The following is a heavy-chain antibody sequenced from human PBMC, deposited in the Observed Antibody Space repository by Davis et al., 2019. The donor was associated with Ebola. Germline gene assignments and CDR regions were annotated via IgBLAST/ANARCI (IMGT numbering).Heavy chain of an antibody. D-gene: IGHD2/OR15-2a*01. V-gene: IGHV3-23*01. CDR2: ISANGRST. Sequence: GESLKISCAASGLTFSTYAMSWVRQAPGHVLEWVSGISANGRSTYYADSAKGRFTISRDNSKNTLYLQMGSLRAEDTAVYYCAFHAENIGYWGQGTLVTVSS. CDR1: GLTFSTYA. J-gene: IGHJ4*02. CDR3: AFHAENIGY.